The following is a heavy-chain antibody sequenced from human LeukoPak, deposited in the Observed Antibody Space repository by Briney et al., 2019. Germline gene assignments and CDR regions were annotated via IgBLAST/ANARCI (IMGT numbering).Heavy chain of an antibody. CDR1: GYTLTELS. V-gene: IGHV1-24*01. CDR2: FDPEDGET. J-gene: IGHJ3*02. CDR3: ATFIPPPEDXTNIVVVPAAIHGAFDI. Sequence: GASVKVSCKVSGYTLTELSMHWVRQAPGKGLEWMGGFDPEDGETIYAQKFQGRVTMTEDTSTDTAYMELSSLRSADTAVYSCATFIPPPEDXTNIVVVPAAIHGAFDIXXQGTXXTVS. D-gene: IGHD2-2*02.